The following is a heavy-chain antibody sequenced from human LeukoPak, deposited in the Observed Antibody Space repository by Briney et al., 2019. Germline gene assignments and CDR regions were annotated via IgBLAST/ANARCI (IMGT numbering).Heavy chain of an antibody. D-gene: IGHD3-3*01. Sequence: ASVKVSCKASGYTFTSHYMHWVRQAPGQGLEWMGVINPSGGFTSYAQKLQDRVTLTRDTSTTTVYMQLSSLRSEDTAVYYCARGRNTIFGVGGIGYGMDVWGRGTTVTVSS. V-gene: IGHV1-46*01. CDR2: INPSGGFT. J-gene: IGHJ6*02. CDR1: GYTFTSHY. CDR3: ARGRNTIFGVGGIGYGMDV.